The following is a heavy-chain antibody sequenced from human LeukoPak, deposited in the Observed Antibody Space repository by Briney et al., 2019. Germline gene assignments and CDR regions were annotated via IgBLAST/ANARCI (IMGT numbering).Heavy chain of an antibody. D-gene: IGHD6-13*01. CDR3: ASVFWYSSSWSFDY. CDR1: GYTFTGYY. CDR2: INPNSGGT. J-gene: IGHJ4*02. V-gene: IGHV1-2*02. Sequence: ASVKVSCKASGYTFTGYYMHCVRQAPEQGLEWMGWINPNSGGTNYAQKFQGRVTMTRDTSISTAYMELSRLRSDDTAVYYCASVFWYSSSWSFDYWGQGTLVTVSP.